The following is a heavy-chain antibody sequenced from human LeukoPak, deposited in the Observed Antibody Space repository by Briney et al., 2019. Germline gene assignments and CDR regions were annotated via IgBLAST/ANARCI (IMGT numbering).Heavy chain of an antibody. Sequence: GGSLRLSCAASGFTFSSYSMNWVRQAPGKGLEWVSSISSSSSYIYYADSVKGRFTISRDNAKNSLYLQMNGLRAEDTAVYYCASGRGNGYNSGYWGQGTLVTVSS. CDR2: ISSSSSYI. CDR1: GFTFSSYS. V-gene: IGHV3-21*01. J-gene: IGHJ4*02. D-gene: IGHD5-12*01. CDR3: ASGRGNGYNSGY.